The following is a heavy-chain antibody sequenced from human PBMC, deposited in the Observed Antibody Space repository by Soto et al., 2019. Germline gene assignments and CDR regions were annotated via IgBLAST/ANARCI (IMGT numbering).Heavy chain of an antibody. CDR1: GGILNNYA. CDR2: IITAFGPA. D-gene: IGHD6-13*01. J-gene: IGHJ4*02. Sequence: QVQLVQSGAEVKKPGSSLKVSCTASGGILNNYAISWLRQAPGQGLEWMGGIITAFGPAIYAKKYQGRVSITADESTQTAHMDLSSLRSEDTAVYYCAAGGSWARLDNWGQGTLVTVSS. V-gene: IGHV1-69*01. CDR3: AAGGSWARLDN.